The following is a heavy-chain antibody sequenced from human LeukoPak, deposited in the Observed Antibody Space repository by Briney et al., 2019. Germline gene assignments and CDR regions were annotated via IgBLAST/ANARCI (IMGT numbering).Heavy chain of an antibody. Sequence: PSETLSLTCTVSGGSISSSSYYWGWIRQPPGKGLEWIGSIYYSGSTYYNPSLKSRVTISVDTSKNQFSLKLSSVTAADTAVYYCARDLAGYSSSLDVWGQGTTVTVSS. J-gene: IGHJ6*02. CDR2: IYYSGST. CDR1: GGSISSSSYY. V-gene: IGHV4-39*07. D-gene: IGHD6-13*01. CDR3: ARDLAGYSSSLDV.